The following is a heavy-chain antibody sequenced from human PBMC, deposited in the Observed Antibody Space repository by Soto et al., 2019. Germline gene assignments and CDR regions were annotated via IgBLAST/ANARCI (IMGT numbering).Heavy chain of an antibody. V-gene: IGHV3-30*18. CDR2: ISYDGSNK. CDR1: GFTFSSYG. J-gene: IGHJ4*02. Sequence: QVQLVESGGGVVQPGRSLRLSCAASGFTFSSYGMHWVRQAPGKGLEWVAVISYDGSNKYYADSVKGRFTISRDNSKNTLYLQMNSLRAEDTAVYYCAKEAAAGLQLYFDYWGQGTLVTVSS. CDR3: AKEAAAGLQLYFDY. D-gene: IGHD6-13*01.